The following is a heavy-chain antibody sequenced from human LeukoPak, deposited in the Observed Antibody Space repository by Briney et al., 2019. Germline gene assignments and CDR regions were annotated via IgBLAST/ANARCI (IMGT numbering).Heavy chain of an antibody. Sequence: PSETLSLTCAVYGGSFSGYYWSWIRQTPGKGLEWIGEINHGGSTDYNPSLESRVTISVDTSKNQFSLRLSSVAAADTAVYYCARRQGLFDYWGQGTLVTVSS. CDR1: GGSFSGYY. CDR2: INHGGST. J-gene: IGHJ4*02. D-gene: IGHD3/OR15-3a*01. V-gene: IGHV4-34*01. CDR3: ARRQGLFDY.